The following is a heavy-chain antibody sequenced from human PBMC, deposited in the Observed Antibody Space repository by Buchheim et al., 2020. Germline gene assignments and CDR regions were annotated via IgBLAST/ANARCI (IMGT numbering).Heavy chain of an antibody. D-gene: IGHD2-15*01. CDR3: ARGGVVVVAATPGDY. V-gene: IGHV3-7*01. CDR1: GFAFSSYW. Sequence: EVQLVESGGGLVQPGGSLRLSCAASGFAFSSYWMSWVRQAPGKGLEWVANIKQDGSEKYYVDSVKGRFTISRDNAKNSLYLQMNSLRAEDTAVYYCARGGVVVVAATPGDYWGQGTL. CDR2: IKQDGSEK. J-gene: IGHJ4*02.